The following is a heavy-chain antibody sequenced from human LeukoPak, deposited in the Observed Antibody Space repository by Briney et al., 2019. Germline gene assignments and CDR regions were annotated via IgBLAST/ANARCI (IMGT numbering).Heavy chain of an antibody. J-gene: IGHJ4*02. Sequence: GGSLRLSCAASGVIFKTGWMNWVCQGPGKGLEWVANIDLDGSENYYVDSVKGRFTISRDNVRNSLYLQMNSHRTEDTAVYYCARGGKIVPEYWGQGTLVTVSS. D-gene: IGHD1-14*01. CDR3: ARGGKIVPEY. CDR2: IDLDGSEN. V-gene: IGHV3-7*01. CDR1: GVIFKTGW.